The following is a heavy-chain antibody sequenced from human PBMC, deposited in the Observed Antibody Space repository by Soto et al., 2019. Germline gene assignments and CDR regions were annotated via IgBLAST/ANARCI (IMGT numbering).Heavy chain of an antibody. V-gene: IGHV4-31*03. Sequence: QVQLQESGPGLVKPSQTLSLTCTVSGGSISSGGYYWSWIRQHPGKGLEWVAYIYYSGSTYYNPSLKSRVTISVDTSKNRFSLKLSSVTAADTAVYYCASGDYDILTGYQYYFDYWGQGTLVTVSS. CDR2: IYYSGST. J-gene: IGHJ4*02. CDR1: GGSISSGGYY. CDR3: ASGDYDILTGYQYYFDY. D-gene: IGHD3-9*01.